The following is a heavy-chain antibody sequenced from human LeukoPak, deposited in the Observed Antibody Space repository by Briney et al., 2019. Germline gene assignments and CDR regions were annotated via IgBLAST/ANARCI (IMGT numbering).Heavy chain of an antibody. CDR3: ARFRSGGWYYFDS. CDR1: GGSLTSPTYF. J-gene: IGHJ4*02. D-gene: IGHD6-19*01. CDR2: IYATGSV. V-gene: IGHV4-61*01. Sequence: SETLSLTCTVSGGSLTSPTYFQWSWIRQPPGKGLELIGMIYATGSVKFNPALESRLAMSLDTSRSQFFLQLSSVTAEDSAVYYCARFRSGGWYYFDSWGQGTRVTVSS.